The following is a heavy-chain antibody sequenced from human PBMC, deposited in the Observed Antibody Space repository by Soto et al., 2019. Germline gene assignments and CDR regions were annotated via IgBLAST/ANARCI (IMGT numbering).Heavy chain of an antibody. CDR1: GGSISPYY. Sequence: QVQLQESGPGLVKPSETLSLTCTVSGGSISPYYWSWIRQPPGKGLEWIGYIYYSGTTNYNPSLKSRVTISLDTSKNQVSLKLSSVTVADTAVYYCARRVGAAAGYWYFDLWGRGTLVTVSP. V-gene: IGHV4-59*01. CDR3: ARRVGAAAGYWYFDL. J-gene: IGHJ2*01. CDR2: IYYSGTT. D-gene: IGHD6-13*01.